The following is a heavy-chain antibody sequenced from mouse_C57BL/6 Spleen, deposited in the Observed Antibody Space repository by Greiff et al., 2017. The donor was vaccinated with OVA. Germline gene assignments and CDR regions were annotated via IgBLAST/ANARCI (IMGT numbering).Heavy chain of an antibody. J-gene: IGHJ4*01. V-gene: IGHV1-82*01. Sequence: VQLQQSGPELVKPGASVKISCKASGYAFSSSWMNWVKQRPGKGLEWIGRIYPGDGDTNYNGKFKGKATLTADKSSSTAYMQLSSLTSEDSAVYFCASKGDPPYAMDYWGQGTSVTVSS. CDR1: GYAFSSSW. CDR3: ASKGDPPYAMDY. CDR2: IYPGDGDT. D-gene: IGHD2-13*01.